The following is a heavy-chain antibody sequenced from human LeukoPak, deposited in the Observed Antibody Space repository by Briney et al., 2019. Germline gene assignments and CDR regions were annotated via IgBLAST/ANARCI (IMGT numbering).Heavy chain of an antibody. V-gene: IGHV3-23*01. CDR3: ARAYCGGDCYISGSLFLYFDY. J-gene: IGHJ4*02. Sequence: AGGSLRLSCAASGFTFSSYAMSWVRQAPGKGLEWVSAISGSGGSTYYADSVKGRFTISRDNSKNTLYLQMNSLRAEDTAVYYCARAYCGGDCYISGSLFLYFDYWGQGTLVTVSS. CDR2: ISGSGGST. D-gene: IGHD2-21*01. CDR1: GFTFSSYA.